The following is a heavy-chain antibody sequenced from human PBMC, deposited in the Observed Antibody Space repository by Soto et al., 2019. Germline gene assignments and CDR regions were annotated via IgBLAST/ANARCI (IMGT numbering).Heavy chain of an antibody. CDR2: IYYSGST. CDR1: GGSVSSGSYY. J-gene: IGHJ6*02. Sequence: SETLSLTCTVSGGSVSSGSYYWSWIRQPPGKGLEWIGYIYYSGSTNYNPSLKSRVTISVDTSKNQFSLKLGSVTAADTAVYYCASGLRFVEWLRYGMDVWGQGTTVTVYS. CDR3: ASGLRFVEWLRYGMDV. V-gene: IGHV4-61*01. D-gene: IGHD3-3*01.